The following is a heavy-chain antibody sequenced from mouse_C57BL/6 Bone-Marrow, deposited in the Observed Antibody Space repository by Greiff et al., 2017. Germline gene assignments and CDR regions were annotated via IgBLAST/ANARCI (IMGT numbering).Heavy chain of an antibody. CDR3: ARGYYYGIWYFDV. V-gene: IGHV1-4*01. J-gene: IGHJ1*03. Sequence: QVQLQQSGAELARPGASVKMSCKASGYTFTSSTMHWVKQRPGQGLEWIGNINPSSGYTKYNQKFKDKATLTADKSSSTAYMQLSSLTSEDSAVYYCARGYYYGIWYFDVWGTGTTVTVSS. CDR1: GYTFTSST. CDR2: INPSSGYT. D-gene: IGHD1-1*01.